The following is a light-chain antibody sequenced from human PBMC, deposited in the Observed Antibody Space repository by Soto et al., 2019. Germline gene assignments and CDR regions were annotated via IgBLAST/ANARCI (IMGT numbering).Light chain of an antibody. CDR1: QSVSSN. CDR2: GAS. Sequence: EIVMTQSPATLSVSPGERVTLSCRASQSVSSNLAWYQQKPGQAPRLLIYGASTRVTDIPARFSGSGSGTAFTLTIISLQSEDFAVYYCQQYNNWPPWTFGQGTKVEIK. V-gene: IGKV3-15*01. J-gene: IGKJ1*01. CDR3: QQYNNWPPWT.